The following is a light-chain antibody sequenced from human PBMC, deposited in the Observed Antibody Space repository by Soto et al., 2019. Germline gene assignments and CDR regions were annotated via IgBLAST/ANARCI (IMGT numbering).Light chain of an antibody. Sequence: QLVLTQSPSASASPGASVKLTCTLSSGHSSYAIAWHQQQPEKGPRYLMKVNSDGSHSKGDGIPDRFSGSSSGAERYLTISSLQYEDEADYYCQTWATGIQVFGGGTKLTVL. CDR1: SGHSSYA. V-gene: IGLV4-69*01. CDR3: QTWATGIQV. CDR2: VNSDGSH. J-gene: IGLJ3*02.